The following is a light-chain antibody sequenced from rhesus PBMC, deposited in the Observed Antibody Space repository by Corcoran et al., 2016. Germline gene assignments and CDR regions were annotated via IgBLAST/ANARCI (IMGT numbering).Light chain of an antibody. CDR1: QSLLHSNGNTY. CDR3: VQAIAFPYS. J-gene: IGKJ2*01. CDR2: GGS. Sequence: DIVVTQTPLSLPITPGEPASISCRSSQSLLHSNGNTYLHWYLQKPGQSPQLVIYGGSHSASGVPDRFSGRGSGTDFTLKSSKVEAEDGGVYYCVQAIAFPYSFGQGTKVEIK. V-gene: IGKV2-72*01.